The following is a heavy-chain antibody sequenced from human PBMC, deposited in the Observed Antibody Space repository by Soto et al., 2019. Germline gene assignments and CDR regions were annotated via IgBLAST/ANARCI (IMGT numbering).Heavy chain of an antibody. J-gene: IGHJ6*02. CDR1: GGSFSGYY. D-gene: IGHD3-3*02. CDR3: ARGFSNNYYYGMDV. V-gene: IGHV4-34*01. Sequence: PSETLSLTCAVYGGSFSGYYWSWIRQPPGKGLEWIGEINHSGSTNYNPSLKSRVTISVDTSKNQFSLKLSSVTAADTAVYYCARGFSNNYYYGMDVWGQGTTVTVSS. CDR2: INHSGST.